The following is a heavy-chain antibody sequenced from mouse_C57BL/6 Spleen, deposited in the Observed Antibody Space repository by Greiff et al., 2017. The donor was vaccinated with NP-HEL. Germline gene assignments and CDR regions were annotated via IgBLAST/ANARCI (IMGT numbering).Heavy chain of an antibody. CDR2: IYPSDSET. Sequence: VQLQQPGAELVRPGSSVKLSCKASGYTFTSYWMHWVKQRPIQGLEWIGNIYPSDSETHYNQKFKDKATLTVDKSSSTAYMQLSSLTSEDSAVYYCARKGYYYGSSYEFAYWGQGTLVTVSA. CDR3: ARKGYYYGSSYEFAY. D-gene: IGHD1-1*01. V-gene: IGHV1-52*01. J-gene: IGHJ3*01. CDR1: GYTFTSYW.